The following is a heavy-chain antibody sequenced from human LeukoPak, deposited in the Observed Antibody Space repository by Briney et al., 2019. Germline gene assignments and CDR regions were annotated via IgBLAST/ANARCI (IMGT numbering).Heavy chain of an antibody. CDR1: GGSISSYY. CDR2: IYYSGST. Sequence: SEALSLTCTVSGGSISSYYWSWIRQPPGKGLEWIGYIYYSGSTNYNPSLKSRVTISVDTSKNQFSLKPSSVTAADTAVYYCAREGDGSSAPFDYWGQGTLVAVSS. V-gene: IGHV4-59*01. D-gene: IGHD5-24*01. J-gene: IGHJ4*02. CDR3: AREGDGSSAPFDY.